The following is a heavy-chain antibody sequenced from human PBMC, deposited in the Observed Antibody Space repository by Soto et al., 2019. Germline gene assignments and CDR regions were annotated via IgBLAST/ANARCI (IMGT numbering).Heavy chain of an antibody. V-gene: IGHV4-30-4*01. CDR2: IYYSGST. CDR1: GGSISSGDYY. D-gene: IGHD3-22*01. Sequence: SETLSLTCTVSGGSISSGDYYWSWIRQPPGKGLEWIGYIYYSGSTYYNPSLKSRVTISVDTSKNQFSLKLSSVTAADTAVYYCTRDAYYDSSGYYQGNDAFDIWGQGTMVTVSS. J-gene: IGHJ3*02. CDR3: TRDAYYDSSGYYQGNDAFDI.